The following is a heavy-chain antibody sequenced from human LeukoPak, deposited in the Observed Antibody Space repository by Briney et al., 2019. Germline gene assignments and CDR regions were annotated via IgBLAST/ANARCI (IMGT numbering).Heavy chain of an antibody. J-gene: IGHJ4*02. CDR3: AEHITPLPRVCFES. CDR2: KSNSK. V-gene: IGHV3-9*01. Sequence: KSNSKAYADSVRGRITMSRDNAKNSLYLQMDSLRAEDTAFYYCAEHITPLPRVCFESWGQGTLVTVSS.